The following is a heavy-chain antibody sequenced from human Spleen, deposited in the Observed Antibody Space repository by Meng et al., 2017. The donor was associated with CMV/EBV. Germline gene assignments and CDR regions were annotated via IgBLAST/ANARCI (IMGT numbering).Heavy chain of an antibody. J-gene: IGHJ6*02. CDR3: ARDRFRIGYSSSWYPYYYYGMDV. Sequence: GESLKISCAASGFTFSSYTINWVRQAPGKGLEWVAVISYDGSNKYYADSVKGRFTISRDNSKNTLYLQMNSLRAEDTAVYYCARDRFRIGYSSSWYPYYYYGMDVWGQGTTVTVSS. CDR1: GFTFSSYT. V-gene: IGHV3-30*04. CDR2: ISYDGSNK. D-gene: IGHD6-13*01.